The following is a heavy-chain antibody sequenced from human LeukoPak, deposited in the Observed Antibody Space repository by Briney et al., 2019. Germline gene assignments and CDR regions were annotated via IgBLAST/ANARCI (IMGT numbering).Heavy chain of an antibody. CDR1: GFTFSSYG. V-gene: IGHV3-33*01. Sequence: GGSLRLSCAASGFTFSSYGMHWVRQAPGKGLEWVAVIWYDGSNKYYADSVKGRFTISRDNSKNTLYLQMNSLRAEDTAVYYCARDKSSGWYLGYYFDYWGQGTLVTVSS. J-gene: IGHJ4*02. CDR2: IWYDGSNK. D-gene: IGHD6-19*01. CDR3: ARDKSSGWYLGYYFDY.